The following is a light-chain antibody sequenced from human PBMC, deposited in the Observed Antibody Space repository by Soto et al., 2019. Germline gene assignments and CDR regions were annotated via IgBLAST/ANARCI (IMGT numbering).Light chain of an antibody. CDR1: QSVSSSY. J-gene: IGKJ5*01. CDR2: GAS. V-gene: IGKV3-20*01. Sequence: EIVLTQSPGTLAFSPGERATLSCMSLQSVSSSYLAWYQQKPGQAPRLLIYGASSRATGIPDRFSGSGSGTDFTLTISRLEPEDFAVYYCQQYGSSPPITFGQGTRLEIK. CDR3: QQYGSSPPIT.